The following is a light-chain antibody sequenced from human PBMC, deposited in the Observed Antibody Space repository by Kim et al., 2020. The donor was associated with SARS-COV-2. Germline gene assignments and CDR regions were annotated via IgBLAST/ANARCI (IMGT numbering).Light chain of an antibody. V-gene: IGLV3-21*04. CDR1: NIGSKS. Sequence: VVPGKTARITCGGNNIGSKSVHWYQQKPGQAPVLVIYYDSDRPSGIPERFSGSNSGNTATLTISRVEAGDEADYYCQVWDSSSEWVFGGGTQLTVL. J-gene: IGLJ3*02. CDR3: QVWDSSSEWV. CDR2: YDS.